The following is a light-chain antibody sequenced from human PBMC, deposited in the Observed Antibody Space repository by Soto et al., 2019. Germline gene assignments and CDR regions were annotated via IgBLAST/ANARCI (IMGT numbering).Light chain of an antibody. V-gene: IGLV2-14*01. Sequence: QSALTQPASVSGSPGQSVTISCTGTSSDVGGYHYVSWYQQHPGKAPKLLIYDVSKRPSGVPDRFSGSKSGNTASLTISGLQADDEGYYYCSSYTSRSTLYVFGTGTKVTV. CDR1: SSDVGGYHY. CDR2: DVS. CDR3: SSYTSRSTLYV. J-gene: IGLJ1*01.